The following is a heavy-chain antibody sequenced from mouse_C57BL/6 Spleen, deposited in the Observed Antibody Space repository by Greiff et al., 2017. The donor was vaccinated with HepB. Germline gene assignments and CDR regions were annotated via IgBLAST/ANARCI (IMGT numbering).Heavy chain of an antibody. V-gene: IGHV1-69*01. CDR3: ARWRDYGGDY. J-gene: IGHJ4*01. CDR2: IDPSDSYT. Sequence: VQLQQSGAELVMPGASVKLSCKASGYTFTSYWMHWVKQRPGQGLEWIGEIDPSDSYTNYNQKFKGKSTLTVDKSSSTAYMQLSSLTSEDSAVYYCARWRDYGGDYWGQGTSVTVSS. D-gene: IGHD2-4*01. CDR1: GYTFTSYW.